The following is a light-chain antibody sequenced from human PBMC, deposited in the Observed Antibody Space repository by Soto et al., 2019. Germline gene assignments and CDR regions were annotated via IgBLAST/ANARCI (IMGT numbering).Light chain of an antibody. V-gene: IGKV3-20*01. J-gene: IGKJ1*01. Sequence: EIVLTQSPGTLSLSPGERATLSCRASQSVSSRSLAWYQQKPGQAPRLLISGASSRAADIPDRFSGSGSGTDFTLTINRLEPEDFAVYYCQQSYSTSWTFGQGTKVDIK. CDR2: GAS. CDR1: QSVSSRS. CDR3: QQSYSTSWT.